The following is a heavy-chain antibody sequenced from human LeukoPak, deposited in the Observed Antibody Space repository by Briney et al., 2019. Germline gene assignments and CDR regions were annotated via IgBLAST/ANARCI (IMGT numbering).Heavy chain of an antibody. J-gene: IGHJ4*02. D-gene: IGHD3-10*01. V-gene: IGHV1-2*06. CDR3: ARGGSGSGYLYYFDS. Sequence: SSVKVSCKASGYSFSDYCIHWVRQAPGQGLEWMGRINSNSGGTSYAQNFQGRVTMTRDTSISTAYMEVSGLTSDGTAVYYCARGGSGSGYLYYFDSWGQGTLVSVSS. CDR1: GYSFSDYC. CDR2: INSNSGGT.